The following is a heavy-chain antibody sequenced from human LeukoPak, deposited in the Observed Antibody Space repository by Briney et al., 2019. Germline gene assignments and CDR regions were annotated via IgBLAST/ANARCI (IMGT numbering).Heavy chain of an antibody. V-gene: IGHV4-34*01. J-gene: IGHJ5*02. CDR3: AREMYGRGVSDTNWFDH. CDR2: INHSGST. D-gene: IGHD3-10*01. Sequence: SETLSLTCAVYGGSFSGYYWSWIRQPPGKGLEWIGEINHSGSTNYNPSLKSRVTISVDTSKNQFSLKLSSVTAADTAVYYCAREMYGRGVSDTNWFDHWGQGTLVTVSS. CDR1: GGSFSGYY.